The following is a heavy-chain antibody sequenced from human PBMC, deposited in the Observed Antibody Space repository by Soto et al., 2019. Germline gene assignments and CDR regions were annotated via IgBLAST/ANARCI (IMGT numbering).Heavy chain of an antibody. CDR3: ARLTIAAYDYYYYGMDV. CDR2: IYPGDSDT. Sequence: GESLKISCKGSGYSFTSYWIGWVRQMPGKGLEWTGIIYPGDSDTRYSPSFQGQVTISADKSISTAYLQWSSLKASDTAMYYCARLTIAAYDYYYYGMDVWGQGTTVTVSS. D-gene: IGHD6-25*01. V-gene: IGHV5-51*01. CDR1: GYSFTSYW. J-gene: IGHJ6*02.